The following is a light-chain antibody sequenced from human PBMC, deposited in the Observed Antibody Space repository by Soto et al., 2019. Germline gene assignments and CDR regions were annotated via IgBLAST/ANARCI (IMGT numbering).Light chain of an antibody. CDR2: GAS. CDR3: QQYGSSLYT. V-gene: IGKV3-20*01. Sequence: EIVLTQSPGTLSLSPGERATLSCRASQSVSSSYLAWYQQKPGQAPRLLIYGASSRATGIPDRFSGSGSGTDFTLTISRLEPEDFAVYSCQQYGSSLYTFGKGSKLEI. CDR1: QSVSSSY. J-gene: IGKJ2*01.